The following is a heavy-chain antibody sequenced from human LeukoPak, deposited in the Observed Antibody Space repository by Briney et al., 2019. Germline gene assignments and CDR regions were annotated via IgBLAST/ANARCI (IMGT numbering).Heavy chain of an antibody. D-gene: IGHD6-13*01. V-gene: IGHV3-7*04. CDR3: ARGTIAAAGYYYFDY. CDR1: GFTFSSYW. Sequence: GGSLRLSCAASGFTFSSYWMSWVRQAPGKGLEWVANIKQDGSEKYYVGSVKGRFTISRDNAKNSLYLQMNSLRAEDTAVYYCARGTIAAAGYYYFDYWGQGTQVTVSS. CDR2: IKQDGSEK. J-gene: IGHJ4*02.